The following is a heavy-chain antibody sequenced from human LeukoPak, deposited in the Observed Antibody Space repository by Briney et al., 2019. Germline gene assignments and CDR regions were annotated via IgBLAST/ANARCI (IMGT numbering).Heavy chain of an antibody. CDR3: AKEKYSNGLFDY. CDR1: GFTFSTYA. D-gene: IGHD4-11*01. J-gene: IGHJ4*02. V-gene: IGHV3-23*01. CDR2: ISGSSGSK. Sequence: GGSLKLSCAAAGFTFSTYAMSWVRQAPGKGLEWDSAISGSSGSKYYADSVKGRFTMSRNNSKNMLYLQMNSLRAEGTALYYCAKEKYSNGLFDYWGQGTLVTVSS.